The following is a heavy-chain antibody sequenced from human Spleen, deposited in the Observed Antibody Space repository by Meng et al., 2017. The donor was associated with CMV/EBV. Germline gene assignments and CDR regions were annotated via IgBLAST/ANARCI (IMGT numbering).Heavy chain of an antibody. CDR1: GGSFSGYY. V-gene: IGHV4-34*01. CDR3: ARGQRYCSSTSCYYWFDP. D-gene: IGHD2-2*01. J-gene: IGHJ5*02. Sequence: SETLSLTCAVYGGSFSGYYWSWIRQPPGKGLEWIGEINHSGSTNYNPSLKGRVTISVDTSKNQFSLKLSSVTAADTAVYYCARGQRYCSSTSCYYWFDPWGQGTLVTVSS. CDR2: INHSGST.